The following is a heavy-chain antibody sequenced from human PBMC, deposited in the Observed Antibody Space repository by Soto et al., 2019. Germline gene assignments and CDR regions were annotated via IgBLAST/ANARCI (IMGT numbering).Heavy chain of an antibody. CDR1: GFTFSSYG. D-gene: IGHD6-13*01. J-gene: IGHJ4*02. CDR2: IWYDGSNK. V-gene: IGHV3-33*01. CDR3: ARDTSSIWYVDY. Sequence: QVQLVESGGGVVQPGRSLRLSCAASGFTFSSYGMHWVRQAPGKGLEWVAVIWYDGSNKYYADSVKGRFTISRDNSKNALYLQMNSLRAEDTAVYYCARDTSSIWYVDYWGQGTLVTVSS.